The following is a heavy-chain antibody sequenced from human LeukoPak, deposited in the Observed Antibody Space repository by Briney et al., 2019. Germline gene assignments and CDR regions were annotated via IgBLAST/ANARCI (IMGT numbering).Heavy chain of an antibody. V-gene: IGHV1-45*02. J-gene: IGHJ4*02. CDR2: LTPFNGNT. CDR3: AIDYGGSQSFDY. Sequence: SVKVSCKASGYTFTYRYLHWVRQAPGQALEWMGWLTPFNGNTNYAQKFQDRVTITRDKSMNTAYMELSSLISEDTAMYYCAIDYGGSQSFDYWGQGTPVTVSS. D-gene: IGHD4-23*01. CDR1: GYTFTYRY.